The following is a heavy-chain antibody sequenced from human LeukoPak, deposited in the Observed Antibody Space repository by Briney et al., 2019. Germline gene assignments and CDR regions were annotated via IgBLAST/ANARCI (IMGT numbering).Heavy chain of an antibody. V-gene: IGHV1-69*05. CDR3: ARELYDSSATGVFQH. Sequence: ASVKVSCKASGGTFSSYAISWVRQAPGQGLEWMGGIIPIFGTANYAQKFQGRATITTDESTSTAYMELSSLRSEDTAVYYCARELYDSSATGVFQHWGQGTLVTVSS. CDR2: IIPIFGTA. CDR1: GGTFSSYA. D-gene: IGHD3-22*01. J-gene: IGHJ1*01.